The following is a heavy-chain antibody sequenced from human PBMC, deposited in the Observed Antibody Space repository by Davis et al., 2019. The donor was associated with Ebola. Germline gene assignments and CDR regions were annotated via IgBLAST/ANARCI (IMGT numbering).Heavy chain of an antibody. J-gene: IGHJ4*02. D-gene: IGHD3-10*01. V-gene: IGHV3-30-3*01. Sequence: PGGSLRLSCAASGFTFSSYAMHWVRQAPGKGLEWVAVISYDGSNKYYADSVKGRFTISRDNSKNTLYLQMNSLRAEDTAVYYCARDRGGSGSYYTFDYWGQGTLVTVSS. CDR2: ISYDGSNK. CDR3: ARDRGGSGSYYTFDY. CDR1: GFTFSSYA.